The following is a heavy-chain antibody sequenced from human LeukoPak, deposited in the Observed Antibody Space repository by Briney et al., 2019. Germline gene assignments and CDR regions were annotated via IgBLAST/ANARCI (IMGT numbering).Heavy chain of an antibody. J-gene: IGHJ4*02. V-gene: IGHV4-4*07. CDR2: IYFSGST. CDR3: ARGYPTYYYGSGSYYNPYYFDY. D-gene: IGHD3-10*01. Sequence: PSETLSLTCTVSGGSISSYYWTWIRQPAGKGLEWIGRIYFSGSTNYNPSLKSRVTISVDKSKNQFSLKLSSVTAADTAVYYCARGYPTYYYGSGSYYNPYYFDYWGQGTLVTVSS. CDR1: GGSISSYY.